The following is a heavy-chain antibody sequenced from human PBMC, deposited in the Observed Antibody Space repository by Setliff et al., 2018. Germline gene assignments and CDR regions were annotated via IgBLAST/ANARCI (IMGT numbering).Heavy chain of an antibody. Sequence: GESLKISCKGSGYSFSNFWIGWVRQMPGRGLEWMGIIYPGDSDASYSPSFRGQVTISVDKCISTSYLQWRSLKASDIAMYYCARVCYNSFFENLRQGTLGTASS. D-gene: IGHD5-12*01. J-gene: IGHJ4*02. V-gene: IGHV5-51*01. CDR3: ARVCYNSFFEN. CDR2: IYPGDSDA. CDR1: GYSFSNFW.